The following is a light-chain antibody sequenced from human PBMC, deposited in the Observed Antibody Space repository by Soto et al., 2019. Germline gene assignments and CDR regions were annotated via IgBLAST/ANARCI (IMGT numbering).Light chain of an antibody. Sequence: EIVLTQSPATLSLSPGEGATLSCRAIQSVNNYLAWYQQKPGQAPRLLIYGASTRATGIPARFSGSGSGTEFTLTISGLQSEDFGVFYCQQYHSWRTFGQGTKVDIK. CDR2: GAS. CDR1: QSVNNY. CDR3: QQYHSWRT. V-gene: IGKV3-15*01. J-gene: IGKJ1*01.